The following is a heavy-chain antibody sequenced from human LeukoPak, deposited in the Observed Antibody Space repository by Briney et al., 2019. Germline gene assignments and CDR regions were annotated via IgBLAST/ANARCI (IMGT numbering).Heavy chain of an antibody. CDR1: GFTFSSYS. CDR2: ISSSSSYI. CDR3: ARDRSGPLWEWLRPIDY. D-gene: IGHD5-12*01. J-gene: IGHJ4*02. Sequence: PGRSLRLSCAASGFTFSSYSMNWVRQAPGKGLEWVSSISSSSSYIYYADSVKGRFTISRDNAKNSLYLQMNSLRAEDTAVYYCARDRSGPLWEWLRPIDYWGQGTLVTVSS. V-gene: IGHV3-21*01.